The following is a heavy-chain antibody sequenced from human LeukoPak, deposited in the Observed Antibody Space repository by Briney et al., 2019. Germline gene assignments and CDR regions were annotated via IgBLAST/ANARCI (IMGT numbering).Heavy chain of an antibody. J-gene: IGHJ4*02. CDR3: AKPHIVGSTNFDY. CDR1: GFIFSGSA. Sequence: GGSLRLSCAASGFIFSGSAMHWVRQASGKGLEWVGRIRNKANSYETAYAASVKGRFTISRDDSKNTAYLQMNSLKTEDTGIYYCAKPHIVGSTNFDYGGQGTLVTVSS. CDR2: IRNKANSYET. V-gene: IGHV3-73*01. D-gene: IGHD1-26*01.